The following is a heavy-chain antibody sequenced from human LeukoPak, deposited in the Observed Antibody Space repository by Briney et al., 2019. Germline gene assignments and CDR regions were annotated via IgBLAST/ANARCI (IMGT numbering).Heavy chain of an antibody. J-gene: IGHJ4*02. V-gene: IGHV3-21*01. CDR2: ITSSSSYI. CDR1: GFTFSTYT. D-gene: IGHD3-22*01. CDR3: ARHVVAVGFDY. Sequence: GGSLRLSCAASGFTFSTYTMNWVRQAPGKGLEWVSSITSSSSYIYYADSVKGRFTISRDNAKNSLYLQMNSLRVEDTAVYYCARHVVAVGFDYWGQGALVTVSS.